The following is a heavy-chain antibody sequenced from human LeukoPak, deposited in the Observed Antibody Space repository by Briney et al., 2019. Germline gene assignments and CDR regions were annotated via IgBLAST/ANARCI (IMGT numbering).Heavy chain of an antibody. D-gene: IGHD2-2*01. J-gene: IGHJ4*02. CDR1: GYTFTSYA. V-gene: IGHV7-4-1*02. Sequence: ASVKVSCKASGYTFTSYAMNWVRQAPGRGLEWMGWINTNTGNPTYAQGFTGRFVFSLDTSVSTAYLQISSLKAEDTAVYYCARISQDCSSTSCYEGGYFDYWGQGTLVTVSS. CDR2: INTNTGNP. CDR3: ARISQDCSSTSCYEGGYFDY.